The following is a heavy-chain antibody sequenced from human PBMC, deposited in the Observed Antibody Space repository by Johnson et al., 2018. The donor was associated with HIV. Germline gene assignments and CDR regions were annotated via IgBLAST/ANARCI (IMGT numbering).Heavy chain of an antibody. J-gene: IGHJ3*02. V-gene: IGHV3-66*02. CDR2: IYSGCST. Sequence: EQLVESGGGLVLPGGSLRLSCAASGITVSSNYMTWVRQAPGKGLEWVSVIYSGCSTYYADSVKGRFTISRDNSKNMLYLQMNSLRAEDTAVYYCATDSSSGVYDAFDIWGQGTMVTVSS. D-gene: IGHD6-13*01. CDR3: ATDSSSGVYDAFDI. CDR1: GITVSSNY.